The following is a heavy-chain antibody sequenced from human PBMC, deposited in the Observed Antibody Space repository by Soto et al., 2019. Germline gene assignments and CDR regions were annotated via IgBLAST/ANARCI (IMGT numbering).Heavy chain of an antibody. Sequence: QVQLVQSGPEVRKPGASVKVSCKASGYIFSRYGISWVRRAPGQGLEWMGWISGYNGNTKFGERVQGRVNVTTDTSTSTAYMELRSLRSDDTAVYYCAREAAAERNYYGLDVWGQGTTVIVSS. CDR1: GYIFSRYG. V-gene: IGHV1-18*01. D-gene: IGHD6-13*01. CDR3: AREAAAERNYYGLDV. CDR2: ISGYNGNT. J-gene: IGHJ6*02.